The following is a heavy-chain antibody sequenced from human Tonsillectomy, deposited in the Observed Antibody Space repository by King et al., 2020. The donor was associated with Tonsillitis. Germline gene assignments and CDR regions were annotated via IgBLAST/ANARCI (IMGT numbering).Heavy chain of an antibody. CDR1: GYTFTSYH. V-gene: IGHV1-46*01. Sequence: VQLVESGAEVKKPGASVKVSCKASGYTFTSYHVHWVRQAPGQGLEWLGIINPSGGSTGSSQKFQGRVTMTRDTSTSTVYMELSSLTSEDTAVYYCARDGASYLFQYWGQGTLVTVSS. D-gene: IGHD1-26*01. CDR2: INPSGGST. J-gene: IGHJ4*02. CDR3: ARDGASYLFQY.